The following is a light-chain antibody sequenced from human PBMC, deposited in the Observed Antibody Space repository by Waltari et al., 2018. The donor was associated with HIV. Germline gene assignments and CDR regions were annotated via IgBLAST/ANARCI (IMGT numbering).Light chain of an antibody. J-gene: IGLJ1*01. CDR1: NSNVGSKP. Sequence: QSVLTQPPSESGTLGQRVTISCPGSNSNVGSKPVYWFQQVPGTAPKLLIYRDYQRRSGIPDRFSGSKSGASASLTISGLRSEDEADYYCVAWDDSLSGYVFGTGTKVSVL. V-gene: IGLV1-47*01. CDR3: VAWDDSLSGYV. CDR2: RDY.